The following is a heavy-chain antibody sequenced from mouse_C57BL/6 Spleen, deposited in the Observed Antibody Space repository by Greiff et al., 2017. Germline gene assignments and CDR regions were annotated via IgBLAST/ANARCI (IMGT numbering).Heavy chain of an antibody. D-gene: IGHD2-13*01. V-gene: IGHV5-9*01. CDR3: ARHDYNGGYYFDY. Sequence: KLVESGGGLVKPGGSLKLSCAASGFTFSSYTMSWVRPTPGKRLEWVATISGGGGNTYYPDSVKGRFTISRDNAKNTLYLQMSSRRSEDTDLYYCARHDYNGGYYFDYWGQGTTLTVAS. CDR2: ISGGGGNT. CDR1: GFTFSSYT. J-gene: IGHJ2*01.